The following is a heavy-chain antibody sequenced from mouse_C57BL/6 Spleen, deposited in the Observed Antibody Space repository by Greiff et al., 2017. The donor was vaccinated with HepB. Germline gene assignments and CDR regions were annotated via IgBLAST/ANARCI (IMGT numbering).Heavy chain of an antibody. CDR3: APYSPPINAMDY. V-gene: IGHV14-2*01. CDR1: GFNIKDYY. Sequence: EVHLVESGAELVKPGASVKLSCTASGFNIKDYYMHWVKQRSEQGLEWIGRIDPEDGETKYAPKFQGKATITADTSSNTAYLQLSSLTSEDTAVYYCAPYSPPINAMDYWGQGTSVTVSS. D-gene: IGHD2-12*01. CDR2: IDPEDGET. J-gene: IGHJ4*01.